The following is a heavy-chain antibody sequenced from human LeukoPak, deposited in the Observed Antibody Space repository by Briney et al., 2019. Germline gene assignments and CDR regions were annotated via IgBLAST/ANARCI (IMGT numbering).Heavy chain of an antibody. Sequence: GGSLRLSCAASGFTFTSYAMNWVRQAPGKGLECVASISYSGTYTYYADSVKGRLTISRDNGNDVLHLQMNSLRAEDTAVYYCARDPLNGMPVNWFDPWGQGTLVTVSS. CDR2: ISYSGTYT. D-gene: IGHD1-14*01. CDR3: ARDPLNGMPVNWFDP. J-gene: IGHJ5*02. V-gene: IGHV3-21*06. CDR1: GFTFTSYA.